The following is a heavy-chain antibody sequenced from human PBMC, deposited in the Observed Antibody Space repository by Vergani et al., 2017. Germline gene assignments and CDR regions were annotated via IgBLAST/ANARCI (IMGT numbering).Heavy chain of an antibody. CDR1: GYSISSGYY. V-gene: IGHV4-38-2*01. Sequence: QVQLQESGPGLVKPSETLSLTCAVSGYSISSGYYWGWIRQPPGKGLEWIGSIYHSGSTYYNPSLKSRVTMSVDTSKNQFSLKLGFVIAADTAVYYCTRVGQRLVQRGIFQHWGQGTLVTVSS. D-gene: IGHD6-13*01. CDR3: TRVGQRLVQRGIFQH. J-gene: IGHJ1*01. CDR2: IYHSGST.